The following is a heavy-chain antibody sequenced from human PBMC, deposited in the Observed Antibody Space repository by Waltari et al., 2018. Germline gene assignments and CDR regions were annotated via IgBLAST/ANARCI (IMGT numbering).Heavy chain of an antibody. CDR1: GVAFSNYA. J-gene: IGHJ6*02. CDR2: ISGIGDNT. D-gene: IGHD3-10*01. V-gene: IGHV3-23*01. Sequence: EVQLLESGGGLVQPGGSLRLSCAASGVAFSNYAMTWVRQAPGKGLEWVSSISGIGDNTYYADSVKGRFTVSRDNSKNTLYLEMNSLRAEDRTVYYCAKDLTKTMVQGVIPYYGMDVWGQGTTVTVSS. CDR3: AKDLTKTMVQGVIPYYGMDV.